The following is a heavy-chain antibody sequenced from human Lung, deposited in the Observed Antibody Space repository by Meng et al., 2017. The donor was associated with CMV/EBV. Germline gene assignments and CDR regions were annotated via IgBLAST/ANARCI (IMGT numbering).Heavy chain of an antibody. D-gene: IGHD3-3*01. CDR1: GFTFSSYS. CDR3: ARVLETGAAFDV. CDR2: ISSRSSYI. Sequence: SCAASGFTFSSYSINWVRQAPGKGLEWVSSISSRSSYIYYADSVKGRFTISRDNAKNSLYLQMNSLRAEDTAVYYCARVLETGAAFDVWGQGTMVTVSS. V-gene: IGHV3-21*01. J-gene: IGHJ3*01.